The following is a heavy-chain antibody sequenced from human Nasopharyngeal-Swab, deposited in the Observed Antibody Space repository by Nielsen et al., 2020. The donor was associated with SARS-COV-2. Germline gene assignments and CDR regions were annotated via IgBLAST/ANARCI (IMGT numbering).Heavy chain of an antibody. CDR1: GFTFSSYN. V-gene: IGHV3-33*08. D-gene: IGHD6-19*01. CDR2: IWYDGSNK. J-gene: IGHJ4*02. CDR3: ARAHSSGWDL. Sequence: GESLKISCAASGFTFSSYNMNWVRQAPGKGLEWVAVIWYDGSNKYYADSVKGRFTISRDNSKNTLYLQMNSLRAEDTAVYYCARAHSSGWDLWGQGTLVTVSS.